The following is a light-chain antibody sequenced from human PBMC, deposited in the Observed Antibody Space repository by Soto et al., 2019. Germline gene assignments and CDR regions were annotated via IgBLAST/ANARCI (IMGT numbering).Light chain of an antibody. Sequence: EIVMTQSPVTLSVSPGEGATLSCRASQSVSSNLAWYQEKPGQAPSLLIYGVFTRATGIPARFSGTGSGTEFTLTISSLQSEDIALYYCQQYNDWPLTFGQGTKVDIK. CDR1: QSVSSN. CDR3: QQYNDWPLT. V-gene: IGKV3-15*01. CDR2: GVF. J-gene: IGKJ1*01.